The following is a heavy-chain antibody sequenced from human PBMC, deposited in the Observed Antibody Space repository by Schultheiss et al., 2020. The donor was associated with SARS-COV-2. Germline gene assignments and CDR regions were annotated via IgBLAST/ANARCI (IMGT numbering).Heavy chain of an antibody. CDR2: MNPNSGNT. Sequence: ASVKVSCKASGYTFTSYDINWVRQATGQGLEWMGWMNPNSGNTGYAQKFQGRVTMTRNTSISTAYMELSSLRSEDTAVYYCARGLGIAAAGRPNWFDPWGQGTLVTVSS. V-gene: IGHV1-8*01. CDR1: GYTFTSYD. J-gene: IGHJ5*02. D-gene: IGHD6-13*01. CDR3: ARGLGIAAAGRPNWFDP.